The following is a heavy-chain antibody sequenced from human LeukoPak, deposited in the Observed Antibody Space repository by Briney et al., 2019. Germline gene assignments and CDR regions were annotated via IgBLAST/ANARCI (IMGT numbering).Heavy chain of an antibody. V-gene: IGHV4-34*01. CDR2: INHSGST. J-gene: IGHJ4*02. D-gene: IGHD1-1*01. CDR1: GGSFSGYY. Sequence: PSETLSLTCAVYGGSFSGYYWSWIRQPPGKGLEWIGEINHSGSTNYNPSLKSRVTISVDTPKNQFSLKLSSVTAADTAVYYCARDWNRYAYWGQGTLVTVSS. CDR3: ARDWNRYAY.